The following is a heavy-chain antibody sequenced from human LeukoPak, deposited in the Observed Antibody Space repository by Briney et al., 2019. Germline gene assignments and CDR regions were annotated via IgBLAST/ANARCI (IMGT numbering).Heavy chain of an antibody. J-gene: IGHJ4*02. D-gene: IGHD2-2*01. Sequence: GGSLRLSCAASGFTVSSNYMSWVRQAPGKGLEWVAVIHSGGNTFYADSVKGRFTISRDNSKNTLYLQMNSLRAEDTAVYYCPRGDIVVVPTAVGSWDYWGQGTLVTVSS. CDR3: PRGDIVVVPTAVGSWDY. CDR2: IHSGGNT. CDR1: GFTVSSNY. V-gene: IGHV3-53*01.